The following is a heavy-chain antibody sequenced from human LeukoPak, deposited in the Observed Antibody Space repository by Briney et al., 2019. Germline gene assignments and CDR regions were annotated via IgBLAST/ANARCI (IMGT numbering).Heavy chain of an antibody. CDR3: ARDYYDSRGYYYY. D-gene: IGHD3-22*01. CDR2: INPSGGDT. Sequence: ASVKVSCKASGYTFTSYFMHWVRQPPGQGLEGMGRINPSGGDTNNAQKFQGRVTMTKDTSTSTVYMELSSLRCEDTAVYYCARDYYDSRGYYYYWGQGTLVTVSS. CDR1: GYTFTSYF. J-gene: IGHJ4*02. V-gene: IGHV1-46*03.